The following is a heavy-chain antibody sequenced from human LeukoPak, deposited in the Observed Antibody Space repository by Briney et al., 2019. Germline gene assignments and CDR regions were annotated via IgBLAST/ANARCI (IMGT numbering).Heavy chain of an antibody. CDR1: GFTFDDYG. CDR2: INWNGGST. J-gene: IGHJ4*02. CDR3: ARDLGGSYPGTFDY. Sequence: GGSLRLSCAASGFTFDDYGMSWVRQAPGKGLEWVSGINWNGGSTGYADSVKGRFTISRDNAKNSLYLQMNSLRAEDTALYHCARDLGGSYPGTFDYWGQGTLVIVSS. V-gene: IGHV3-20*01. D-gene: IGHD1-26*01.